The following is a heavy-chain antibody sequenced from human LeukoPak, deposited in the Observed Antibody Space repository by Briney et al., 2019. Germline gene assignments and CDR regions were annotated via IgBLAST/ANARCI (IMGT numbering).Heavy chain of an antibody. J-gene: IGHJ4*02. CDR2: IYYRGST. CDR3: ARHGAVPEY. CDR1: GGSMGTYY. Sequence: SETLSLTCSVSGGSMGTYYWTWVRQPPGKGLEWIGYIYYRGSTNYNPSLKSRVTISEDTAKNQFSLKLTSVTAADTAVYYCARHGAVPEYWGQGSLVIVSS. V-gene: IGHV4-59*08. D-gene: IGHD3-10*02.